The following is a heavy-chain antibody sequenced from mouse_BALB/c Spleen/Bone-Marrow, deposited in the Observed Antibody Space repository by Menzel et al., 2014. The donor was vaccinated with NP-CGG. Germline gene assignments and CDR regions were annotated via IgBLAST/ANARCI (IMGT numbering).Heavy chain of an antibody. D-gene: IGHD1-2*01. V-gene: IGHV4-1*02. CDR1: GFDFSRYW. J-gene: IGHJ1*01. CDR2: INPDSSTI. Sequence: EVQGVESGGGLVQPGGSLKLSCAASGFDFSRYWMTWVRQAPGKGLEWIGEINPDSSTINYTPSLKEKFIISRDNAKNTLYLQMSKVRSGDTALYYCARPGYYGYQDVWGAGTTVTVSS. CDR3: ARPGYYGYQDV.